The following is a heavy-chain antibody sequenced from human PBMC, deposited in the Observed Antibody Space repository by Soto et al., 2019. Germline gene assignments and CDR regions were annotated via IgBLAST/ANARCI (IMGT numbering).Heavy chain of an antibody. V-gene: IGHV1-18*01. J-gene: IGHJ4*02. CDR1: GYAFTTYG. D-gene: IGHD1-1*01. CDR3: ARGGYGDY. Sequence: QVHLVQSGAEVKKPGASVKVSCKGSGYAFTTYGITWVRQAPGQGLEWMGWISAHNGNTNYAQKLQVRVTVTRDTSTSTAYMELRSLRSDATAVYYCARGGYGDYWGQGALVTVSS. CDR2: ISAHNGNT.